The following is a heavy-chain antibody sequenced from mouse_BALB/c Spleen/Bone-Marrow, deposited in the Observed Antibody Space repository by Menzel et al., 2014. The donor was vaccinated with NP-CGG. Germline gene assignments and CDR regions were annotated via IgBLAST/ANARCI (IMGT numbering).Heavy chain of an antibody. CDR2: VDPSDGYT. CDR1: GYTFTTYW. D-gene: IGHD1-3*01. J-gene: IGHJ3*01. CDR3: ARGGDNFAWFAY. V-gene: IGHV1-69*02. Sequence: QVHVKQSGAELVTPGASVKLSCKASGYTFTTYWMHWVKQRPGHGLEWIGQVDPSDGYTNYSQMFKGKATLTVDKSSSTAYMQLSSLSSEDFAVYYCARGGDNFAWFAYWGQGTLVTVSA.